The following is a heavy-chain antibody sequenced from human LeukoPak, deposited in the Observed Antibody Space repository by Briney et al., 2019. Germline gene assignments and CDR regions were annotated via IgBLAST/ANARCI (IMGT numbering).Heavy chain of an antibody. V-gene: IGHV4-4*07. Sequence: SETLSLTCTASGGSISSYYWSWIRQPAGKGLEWIGRIYTSGSTNYNPSLKSRVTMSVDTSKNQFSLKLSSVTAADTAVYYCARDRYYYGSGSYPYMDVWGKGTTVTISS. D-gene: IGHD3-10*01. CDR3: ARDRYYYGSGSYPYMDV. J-gene: IGHJ6*03. CDR2: IYTSGST. CDR1: GGSISSYY.